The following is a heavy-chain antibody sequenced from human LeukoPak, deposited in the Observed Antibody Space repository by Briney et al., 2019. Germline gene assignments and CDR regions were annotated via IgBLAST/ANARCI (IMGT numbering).Heavy chain of an antibody. CDR2: IYHSGST. CDR3: ARAFPRGHWNYFNYFDY. CDR1: GYSISSGYY. D-gene: IGHD1-7*01. Sequence: SETLSLTCTVSGYSISSGYYWGWIRQPPGKGLEWIGSIYHSGSTYYSPSLKSRVTISVDTSKNQFSLKLSSVTAADTAVYYCARAFPRGHWNYFNYFDYWGQGTLVTVSS. V-gene: IGHV4-38-2*02. J-gene: IGHJ4*02.